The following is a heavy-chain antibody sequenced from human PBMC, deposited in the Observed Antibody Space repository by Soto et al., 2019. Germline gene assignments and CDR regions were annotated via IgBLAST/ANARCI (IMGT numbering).Heavy chain of an antibody. V-gene: IGHV4-30-4*01. CDR3: ARVPITFGVVRTAFDI. Sequence: SETLSLTCTVSGGSISSGDYYWSWIRQPPGKGLEWIGYIYYSGNTYYNPSLKSRVTISVDTSKNQFSLKLSSVTAADTAVYYCARVPITFGVVRTAFDIWGQWTLVTVSS. D-gene: IGHD3-16*01. J-gene: IGHJ3*02. CDR1: GGSISSGDYY. CDR2: IYYSGNT.